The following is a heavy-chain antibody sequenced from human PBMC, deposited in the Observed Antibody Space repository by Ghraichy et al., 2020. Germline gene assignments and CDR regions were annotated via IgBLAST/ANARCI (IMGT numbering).Heavy chain of an antibody. Sequence: SETLSLTCAVYGGSFSCYYWSWIRQPPGKGLEWIGEINHSGSTNYNPSLKSRVTISVDTSKNQFSLKLSSVTAADTAVYYCARVRPNDYIWGSIFTWAPKVDYWGQGTLVTVSS. D-gene: IGHD3-16*01. J-gene: IGHJ4*02. CDR3: ARVRPNDYIWGSIFTWAPKVDY. CDR1: GGSFSCYY. V-gene: IGHV4-34*01. CDR2: INHSGST.